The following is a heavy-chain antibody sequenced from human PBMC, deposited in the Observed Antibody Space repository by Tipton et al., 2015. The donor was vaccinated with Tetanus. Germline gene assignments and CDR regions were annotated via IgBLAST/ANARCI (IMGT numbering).Heavy chain of an antibody. CDR1: GYTFTSYD. V-gene: IGHV1-8*01. D-gene: IGHD6-13*01. CDR2: MNPNSGNT. Sequence: QVQLVQSGAEVKKPGASVKVSCKASGYTFTSYDINWVRQATGQGLEWMGWMNPNSGNTGYAQKFQGRVTMTRNTSISTAYMELSSLRSEDTAVYYCARAVIAAEAFCDRYYYYGMDVWGQGTTVTVSS. J-gene: IGHJ6*02. CDR3: ARAVIAAEAFCDRYYYYGMDV.